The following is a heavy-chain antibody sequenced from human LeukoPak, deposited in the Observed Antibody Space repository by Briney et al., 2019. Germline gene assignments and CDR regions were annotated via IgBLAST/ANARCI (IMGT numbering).Heavy chain of an antibody. J-gene: IGHJ4*02. D-gene: IGHD6-13*01. CDR2: MSYDGSNK. Sequence: GGSLRLSCAASGFTFSIYGMHWVRQAPGKGLEWVAVMSYDGSNKYYADSVKGRFTISRDNSKNTLYLQMNSLRTEDTAAYYCANSHTSSWYYCNHWGQGTLVTVSS. CDR3: ANSHTSSWYYCNH. CDR1: GFTFSIYG. V-gene: IGHV3-30*18.